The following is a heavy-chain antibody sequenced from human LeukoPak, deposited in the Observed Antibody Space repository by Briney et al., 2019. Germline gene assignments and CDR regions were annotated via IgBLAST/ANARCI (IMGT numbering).Heavy chain of an antibody. J-gene: IGHJ3*02. D-gene: IGHD3-22*01. Sequence: GGSLRLPWAASGFPFSSYAMRWARRPPGRGREWVSAIRGRGGSTYYADSVEGRFTISRDNSKNTLYLQMNSLRAEDTAVYYCAKDLFYDSSGYPPGDAFDIWGQGTVVTVSS. CDR1: GFPFSSYA. CDR2: IRGRGGST. CDR3: AKDLFYDSSGYPPGDAFDI. V-gene: IGHV3-23*01.